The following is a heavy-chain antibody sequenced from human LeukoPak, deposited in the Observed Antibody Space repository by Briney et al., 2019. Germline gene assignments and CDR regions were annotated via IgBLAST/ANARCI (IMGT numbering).Heavy chain of an antibody. CDR2: TYYRSQQWHS. Sequence: SQTLSLTCATSGDSVSSNGASWNWIRQSPSRGLEWLGRTYYRSQQWHSDYAPSVKGRITLNPDTSKNQFSLQLNSVTPEDTALYYCGRETDFGVVTNWGQGTLVTVSS. J-gene: IGHJ4*02. D-gene: IGHD3-3*01. CDR3: GRETDFGVVTN. CDR1: GDSVSSNGAS. V-gene: IGHV6-1*01.